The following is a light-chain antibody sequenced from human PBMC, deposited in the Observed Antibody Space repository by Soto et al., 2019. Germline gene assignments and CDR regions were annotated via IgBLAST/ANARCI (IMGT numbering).Light chain of an antibody. J-gene: IGKJ1*01. Sequence: PITHSPSSLSASVVYRVTITCRASQSISSYLNWYQQKPGKAPKLLIYAASSLQSGVPSRFSGSGSGTDFTLTISSLQPEDFATYYCQQSYSSPRTFGQGTKVDI. V-gene: IGKV1-39*01. CDR2: AAS. CDR1: QSISSY. CDR3: QQSYSSPRT.